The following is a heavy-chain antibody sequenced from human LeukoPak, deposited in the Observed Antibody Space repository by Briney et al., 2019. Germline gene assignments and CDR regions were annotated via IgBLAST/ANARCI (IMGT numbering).Heavy chain of an antibody. CDR1: GYTFTSYD. J-gene: IGHJ4*02. Sequence: GASVKVSCKASGYTFTSYDINWVRQATGQGLEWMGWMNPNSGNTGYAQKFQGRVTMTRNTSISTAYMELSSLRSEDTAVYYCARGQAKYYYDSSGYYYPFVYWGQGTLVTVSS. CDR2: MNPNSGNT. V-gene: IGHV1-8*01. D-gene: IGHD3-22*01. CDR3: ARGQAKYYYDSSGYYYPFVY.